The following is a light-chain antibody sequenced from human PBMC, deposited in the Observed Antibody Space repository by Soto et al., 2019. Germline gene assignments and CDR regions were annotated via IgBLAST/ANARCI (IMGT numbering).Light chain of an antibody. V-gene: IGKV3-11*01. J-gene: IGKJ1*01. Sequence: EIVVTQSPATLSLSPGERATLSCRASQSVNRHFTWYQHKPGQAPRLLIYDTSDRATGIPDRFSGGGSGTDFTLTISSLEPEDFAVYYCQQRYDWPPTFGQGTKVE. CDR1: QSVNRH. CDR3: QQRYDWPPT. CDR2: DTS.